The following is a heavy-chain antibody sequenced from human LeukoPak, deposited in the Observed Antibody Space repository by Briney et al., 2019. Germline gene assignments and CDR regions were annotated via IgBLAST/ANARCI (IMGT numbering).Heavy chain of an antibody. CDR2: INYSGST. CDR1: GDSISSYY. CDR3: ARAEGHFDY. J-gene: IGHJ4*02. V-gene: IGHV4-59*01. Sequence: SETLSLTCTVSGDSISSYYWSWIRQPPGKGLEWIGSINYSGSTNYNPSLKSRLTISVDTSKNQLSLKLRSVTAADTAVYYCARAEGHFDYWGQGTLVTVSS.